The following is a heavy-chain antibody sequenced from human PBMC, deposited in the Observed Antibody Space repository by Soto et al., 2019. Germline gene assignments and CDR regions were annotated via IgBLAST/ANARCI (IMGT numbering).Heavy chain of an antibody. Sequence: ASVKVSCKASGYTFTSYDINWVRQATGQGLEWMGWMNPNSGNTGYAQKFQGRVTMTRNTSISTAYMELSSLRSEDTAVYYCARTPNPSIVVVPAASPADQYYYYYMDVWGKGTTVTVSS. CDR1: GYTFTSYD. D-gene: IGHD2-2*01. CDR3: ARTPNPSIVVVPAASPADQYYYYYMDV. J-gene: IGHJ6*03. CDR2: MNPNSGNT. V-gene: IGHV1-8*01.